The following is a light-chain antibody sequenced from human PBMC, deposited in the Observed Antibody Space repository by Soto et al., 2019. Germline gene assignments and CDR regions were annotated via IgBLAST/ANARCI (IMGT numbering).Light chain of an antibody. V-gene: IGKV3-11*01. CDR3: QQRSNWAT. CDR2: DAS. J-gene: IGKJ3*01. CDR1: QSVSRN. Sequence: EILLTQSPDTLSLSPGERASLSFRASQSVSRNLAWYQHKPVQAPRLLIYDASNRATGIPARFSGSGSVTDFTLTISSLEPEDFAVYYCQQRSNWATFGPGTKVDIK.